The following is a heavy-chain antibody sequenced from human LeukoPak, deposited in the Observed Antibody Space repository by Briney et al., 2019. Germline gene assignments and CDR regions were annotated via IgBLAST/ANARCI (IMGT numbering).Heavy chain of an antibody. J-gene: IGHJ4*02. CDR2: MNPDGSTK. D-gene: IGHD5-12*01. CDR3: ARDSGYSAFDY. CDR1: GFTFSSYA. V-gene: IGHV3-7*05. Sequence: GGSLRLSCAASGFTFSSYAMNWVRQAPGKGLEWVANMNPDGSTKNYVDSVRVRFTISTDKAKNSLYLQMNSLRAADTAVYYCARDSGYSAFDYWGQGTLVTVSS.